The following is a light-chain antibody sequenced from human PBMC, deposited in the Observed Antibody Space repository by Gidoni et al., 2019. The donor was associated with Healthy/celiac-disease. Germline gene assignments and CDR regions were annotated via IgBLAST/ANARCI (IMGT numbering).Light chain of an antibody. CDR2: GAS. J-gene: IGKJ2*01. CDR1: QSVSSSY. CDR3: QQYGSSPPYT. Sequence: EIVFTQSPGTLSFSPGERATLSCRASQSVSSSYLAWYQQTPGQAPRLLIYGASSRATGIPDRFSGSGSGTDFTLTISRLEPEDFAVYYCQQYGSSPPYTFGQGTKLEIK. V-gene: IGKV3-20*01.